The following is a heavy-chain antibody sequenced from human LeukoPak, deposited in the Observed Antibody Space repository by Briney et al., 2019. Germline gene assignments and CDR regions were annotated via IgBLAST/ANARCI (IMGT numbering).Heavy chain of an antibody. CDR1: GYTFTSYG. Sequence: ASVKVSCKASGYTFTSYGISWVRQAPGHGLEWMGWISAYNGNTNYAQKLQGRVTMTTDTSTGTAYMELRSLRSDDTAVYYCARLPSYGYQDYWGQGTLVTVSS. J-gene: IGHJ4*02. CDR2: ISAYNGNT. D-gene: IGHD5-18*01. CDR3: ARLPSYGYQDY. V-gene: IGHV1-18*01.